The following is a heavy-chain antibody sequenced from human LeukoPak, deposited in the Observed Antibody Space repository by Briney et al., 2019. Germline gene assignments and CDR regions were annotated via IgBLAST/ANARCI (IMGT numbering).Heavy chain of an antibody. CDR3: ARDGDSSGYSYYFDY. CDR1: GFTFDDYG. V-gene: IGHV3-20*04. D-gene: IGHD3-22*01. Sequence: PGGSLRLSCAASGFTFDDYGMSWVRQAPGKGLEWVSGINWNGGSTGYADSVKGRFTISRDNAKNSLYLQMNSLRAEDTALYYCARDGDSSGYSYYFDYWGQGTLVTVSS. J-gene: IGHJ4*02. CDR2: INWNGGST.